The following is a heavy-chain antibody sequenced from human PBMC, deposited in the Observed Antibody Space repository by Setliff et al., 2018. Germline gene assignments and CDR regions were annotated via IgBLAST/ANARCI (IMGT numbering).Heavy chain of an antibody. CDR3: ARGRRGRPNTQQPDY. V-gene: IGHV4-34*01. CDR1: GESISDSY. Sequence: PSETLSLTCGVYGESISDSYWSWIRQPPGRALEWIGEALQGGSTNYNPSLRGRVIISLDTSKRQFALRINSVTAADTGVYYCARGRRGRPNTQQPDYWGQGTLVTVSS. D-gene: IGHD5-18*01. J-gene: IGHJ4*02. CDR2: ALQGGST.